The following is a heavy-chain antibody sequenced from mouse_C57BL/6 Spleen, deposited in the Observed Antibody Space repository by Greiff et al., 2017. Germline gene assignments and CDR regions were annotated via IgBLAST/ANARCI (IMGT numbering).Heavy chain of an antibody. CDR3: ARGSNYGSSYPYWYFDV. J-gene: IGHJ1*03. Sequence: QVQLQQSGAELVRPGASVKMSCKASGYTFTSYNMHWVKQTPRQGLEWIGAIYPGNGDTSYNQKFKGKATLTVDKSSSTAYMQLSSLTSEDSAVYFCARGSNYGSSYPYWYFDVWGTGTTVTVSS. CDR2: IYPGNGDT. D-gene: IGHD1-1*01. CDR1: GYTFTSYN. V-gene: IGHV1-12*01.